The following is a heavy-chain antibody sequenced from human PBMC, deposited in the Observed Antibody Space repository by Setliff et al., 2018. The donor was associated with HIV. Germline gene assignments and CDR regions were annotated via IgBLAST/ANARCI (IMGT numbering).Heavy chain of an antibody. V-gene: IGHV3-21*01. CDR1: GFTFSSYA. D-gene: IGHD2-15*01. CDR2: ISSSDYM. CDR3: AREMGSTHQAFDI. J-gene: IGHJ3*02. Sequence: PGGSLRLSCAASGFTFSSYAMSWVRQAPGKGLEWISSISSSDYMYYADSVKGRFTISRDNAKNSLYLQMSSLRAEDTAVYYCAREMGSTHQAFDIWGQGTMVTVSS.